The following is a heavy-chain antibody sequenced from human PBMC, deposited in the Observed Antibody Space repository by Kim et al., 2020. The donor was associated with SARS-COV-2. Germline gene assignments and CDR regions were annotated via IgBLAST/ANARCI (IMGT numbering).Heavy chain of an antibody. CDR3: ARGGEMATIRRYYFDY. Sequence: SVKVSCKASGGTFSSYAISWVRQAPGQGLEWMGGIIPIFGTANYAQKFQGRVTITADESTSTAYMELSSLRSEDTAVYYCARGGEMATIRRYYFDYWGQGTLVTVSS. CDR2: IIPIFGTA. J-gene: IGHJ4*02. V-gene: IGHV1-69*13. D-gene: IGHD5-12*01. CDR1: GGTFSSYA.